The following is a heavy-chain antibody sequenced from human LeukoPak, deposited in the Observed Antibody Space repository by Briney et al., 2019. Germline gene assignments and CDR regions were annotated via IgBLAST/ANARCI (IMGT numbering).Heavy chain of an antibody. J-gene: IGHJ4*02. CDR3: ARRARGIAAAGLFDY. V-gene: IGHV4-39*01. Sequence: SETLSLTCTVSGGSISSSSYYWGWIRQPPGKGLEWIGSIYYSGSSYYNPSLKSRVTISVDTSKNQFSLKLSSVTAADTAVYYCARRARGIAAAGLFDYWGQGTLVTVSS. D-gene: IGHD6-13*01. CDR2: IYYSGSS. CDR1: GGSISSSSYY.